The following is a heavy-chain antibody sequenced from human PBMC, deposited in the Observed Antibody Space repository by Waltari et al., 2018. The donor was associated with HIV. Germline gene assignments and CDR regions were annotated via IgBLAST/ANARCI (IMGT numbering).Heavy chain of an antibody. CDR3: AKSIAVAGPQFFYGMDV. D-gene: IGHD6-19*01. Sequence: EVQLLESGGGLVQRGGSLRLSCAGSGFTFSNYAMSWVRQTPGKGLEGVSVISGSGCRTYSADSVKGRFTISRDNSKNTLYLQMNSLRAEDTAVYYCAKSIAVAGPQFFYGMDVWGHGTTVTVSS. J-gene: IGHJ6*02. CDR2: ISGSGCRT. V-gene: IGHV3-23*01. CDR1: GFTFSNYA.